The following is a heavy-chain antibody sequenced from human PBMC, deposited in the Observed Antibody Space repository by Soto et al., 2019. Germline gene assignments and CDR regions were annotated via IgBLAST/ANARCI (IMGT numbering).Heavy chain of an antibody. CDR1: GFTFSSYA. D-gene: IGHD3-22*01. V-gene: IGHV3-30-3*01. CDR2: ISYDGSNK. Sequence: QVQLVESGGGVVQPGRSLRLSCAASGFTFSSYAMHWVRQAPGKGLEWVAVISYDGSNKYYADSVKGRFTISRDNSKNTLYRQMNSLRAEDTAVYYCAAIVVITYFDYWGQGTLVTVSS. J-gene: IGHJ4*02. CDR3: AAIVVITYFDY.